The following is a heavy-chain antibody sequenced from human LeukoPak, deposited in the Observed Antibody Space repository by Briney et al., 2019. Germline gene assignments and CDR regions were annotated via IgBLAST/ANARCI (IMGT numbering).Heavy chain of an antibody. CDR1: GGTFSSYA. Sequence: ASVKVSCKASGGTFSSYAISWVRQAPGQGLEWMGRIIPILGIANYAQKFQGRVTITADKSTSTAYMELSSLRSEDTAVYYCARSQVGATDFDYWGQGTLVTVPS. V-gene: IGHV1-69*04. CDR2: IIPILGIA. D-gene: IGHD1-26*01. CDR3: ARSQVGATDFDY. J-gene: IGHJ4*02.